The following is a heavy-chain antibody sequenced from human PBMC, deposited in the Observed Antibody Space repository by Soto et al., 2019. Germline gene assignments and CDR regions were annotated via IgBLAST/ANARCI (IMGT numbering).Heavy chain of an antibody. J-gene: IGHJ4*02. CDR1: GYSFTSYW. V-gene: IGHV5-51*01. Sequence: PGASLKISCKGSGYSFTSYWIGWVRQMPGKVLEWMGIIYPCDSDTRYSPSFQGQVTISRDNSKSTVYLQMNSLRAEDTAIYYCAKDTYYYDSSGYYVFDYWXQGALVTVSS. D-gene: IGHD3-22*01. CDR3: AKDTYYYDSSGYYVFDY. CDR2: IYPCDSDT.